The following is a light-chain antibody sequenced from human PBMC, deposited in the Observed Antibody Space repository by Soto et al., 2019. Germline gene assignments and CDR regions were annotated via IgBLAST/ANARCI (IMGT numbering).Light chain of an antibody. V-gene: IGKV3-20*01. CDR2: VAS. Sequence: ELTQSPGTLSLSPGERATLSCRASQSVSSSNLACYQKKPGQAPRVLISVASTRATGIPDRFSGSGSGTTFTLPITRLNLKNFAVYTGQQNDIPPYTFGQGP. CDR3: QQNDIPPYT. J-gene: IGKJ2*01. CDR1: QSVSSSN.